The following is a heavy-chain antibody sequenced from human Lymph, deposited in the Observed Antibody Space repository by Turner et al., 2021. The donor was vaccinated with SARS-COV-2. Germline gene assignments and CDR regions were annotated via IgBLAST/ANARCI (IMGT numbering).Heavy chain of an antibody. D-gene: IGHD3-3*01. J-gene: IGHJ6*02. CDR2: INPNSGGT. Sequence: QVQLVQYGAEVKKHGASVKVSCKASGYTLTDSYMHWVRQAPGQVLEWMGWINPNSGGTSYAQKFQGRVTMTSDTASSTAYMELSRLRSYDTVVYYCARDVERYNDFWSGYSGGYGLDVWGQGTTVTVSS. CDR3: ARDVERYNDFWSGYSGGYGLDV. CDR1: GYTLTDSY. V-gene: IGHV1-2*02.